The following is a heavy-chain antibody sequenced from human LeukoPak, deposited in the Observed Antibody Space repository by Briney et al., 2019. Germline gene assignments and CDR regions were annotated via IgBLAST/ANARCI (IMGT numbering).Heavy chain of an antibody. CDR2: IYSSRST. CDR1: GFSISGGSYY. J-gene: IGHJ5*02. V-gene: IGHV4-61*02. Sequence: SETLSLTCSVSGFSISGGSYYWRWLRQPAGKGVEWVGRIYSSRSTNYNPSLKSRVTMSVDTSKNQFSLKVSSVIAADTAVYYCARGSIAASGAKWFDHWGQGTLVTVSS. CDR3: ARGSIAASGAKWFDH. D-gene: IGHD6-13*01.